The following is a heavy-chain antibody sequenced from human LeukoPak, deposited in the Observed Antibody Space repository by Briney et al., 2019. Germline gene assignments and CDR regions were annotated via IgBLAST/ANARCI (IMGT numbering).Heavy chain of an antibody. D-gene: IGHD5-18*01. J-gene: IGHJ6*02. CDR3: AKGDHGYPHQDYYYYGMDV. Sequence: PGGSLRLSCAASGFTFSSYGMHWVRQAPGKGLEWVAVISYDGSNKYYADSVKGRLTISRDNSKNTLYLQMNSLRAEDTAVYYCAKGDHGYPHQDYYYYGMDVWGQGTTVTVSS. CDR1: GFTFSSYG. V-gene: IGHV3-30*18. CDR2: ISYDGSNK.